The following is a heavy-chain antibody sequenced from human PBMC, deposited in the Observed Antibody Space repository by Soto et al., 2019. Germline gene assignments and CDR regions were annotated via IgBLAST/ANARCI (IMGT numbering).Heavy chain of an antibody. V-gene: IGHV4-59*01. Sequence: PSETLSLTCTVSGGSISNYYWSWIRQPPGKGLEWIGYIYYSGSTNYNPSLKSRVTISVDTSKNQFSLKLSSVTAADTAVYYCARDRKLEAGQYYYYYMDVWGKGTTVTVSS. J-gene: IGHJ6*03. CDR2: IYYSGST. CDR3: ARDRKLEAGQYYYYYMDV. D-gene: IGHD1-1*01. CDR1: GGSISNYY.